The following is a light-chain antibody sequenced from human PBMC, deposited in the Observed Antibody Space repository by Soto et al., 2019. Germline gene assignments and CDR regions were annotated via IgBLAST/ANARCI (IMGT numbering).Light chain of an antibody. CDR2: AAS. V-gene: IGKV1-17*01. J-gene: IGKJ1*01. CDR1: QAIRND. Sequence: DIQMTQSPSSLSASVGDRITISRRASQAIRNDLAWFQQTPGKAPKRLMYAASTLHNGVPSRFSGSGSGTGFTLTISSLQPGDFATCFCLQVRSYPWTFGRGTKVDIK. CDR3: LQVRSYPWT.